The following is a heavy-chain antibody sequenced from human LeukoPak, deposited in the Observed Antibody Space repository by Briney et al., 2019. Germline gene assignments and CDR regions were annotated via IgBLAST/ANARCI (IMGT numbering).Heavy chain of an antibody. D-gene: IGHD6-19*01. Sequence: GGSLRLSCAASGFTFTNDFLTWVRQAPGKGLEWVANMKVDGSDIHYVDSVKGRFTISSDNARNSLYLQMNTLRVEDTAVYYWARGRGWIFDPWGRGTLVTVSS. J-gene: IGHJ5*02. CDR2: MKVDGSDI. V-gene: IGHV3-7*04. CDR1: GFTFTNDF. CDR3: ARGRGWIFDP.